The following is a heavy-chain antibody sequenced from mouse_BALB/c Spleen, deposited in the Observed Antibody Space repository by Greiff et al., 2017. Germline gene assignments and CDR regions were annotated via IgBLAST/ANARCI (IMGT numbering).Heavy chain of an antibody. V-gene: IGHV3-2*02. CDR2: ISYSGST. Sequence: HLVGSGPGLVKPFQALSLPCTFTGFSITRDYALDWIRQFPGKKLEGMGYISYSGSTSYNPSLKSRISITRDTSKNQFFLQLNSVTTEDTATYYCSTVVASYWYFDVWGAGTTVTVSS. CDR1: GFSITRDYA. J-gene: IGHJ1*01. CDR3: STVVASYWYFDV. D-gene: IGHD1-1*01.